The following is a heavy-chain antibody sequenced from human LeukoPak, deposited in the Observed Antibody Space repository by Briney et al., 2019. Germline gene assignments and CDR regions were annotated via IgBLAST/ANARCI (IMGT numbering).Heavy chain of an antibody. V-gene: IGHV4-39*01. CDR3: ARRYHDIVTGYYYFDY. CDR2: IYYSGTT. CDR1: GGSISSSSSY. Sequence: NSSETLSLTCNVSGGSISSSSSYWGWIRQPPGEGLEWIGSIYYSGTTYYNPSLKSRVTISVDTSKKQFSLKLSSVTAADTAVYYCARRYHDIVTGYYYFDYWGQGTLFIVSS. D-gene: IGHD3-9*01. J-gene: IGHJ4*02.